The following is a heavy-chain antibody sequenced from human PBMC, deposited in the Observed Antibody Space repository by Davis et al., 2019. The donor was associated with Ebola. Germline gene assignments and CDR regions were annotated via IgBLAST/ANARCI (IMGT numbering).Heavy chain of an antibody. CDR3: TSTGTTVVTPKDY. V-gene: IGHV3-73*01. Sequence: GGSLRLSCAASGFTFSSYEMNWVRQASGKGLEWVGRIRSKANSYATAYAASVKGRFTISRDDSKNTAYLQMNSLKTEDTAVYYCTSTGTTVVTPKDYWGQGTLVTVSS. J-gene: IGHJ4*02. CDR2: IRSKANSYAT. CDR1: GFTFSSYE. D-gene: IGHD4-23*01.